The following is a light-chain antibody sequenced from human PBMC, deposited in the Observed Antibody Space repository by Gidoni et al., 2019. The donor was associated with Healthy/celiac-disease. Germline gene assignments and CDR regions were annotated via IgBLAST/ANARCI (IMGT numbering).Light chain of an antibody. Sequence: DIQMTQSPSPLSASVGDRVTITCRASQSISSYLNWYQQKPGKAPKRLIYAASSLQSGVPSRFSGSGSGTDFTLTISSLQLEDFATYYCQQSYSTPRTFGQXTKLEIK. J-gene: IGKJ2*01. CDR2: AAS. V-gene: IGKV1-39*01. CDR1: QSISSY. CDR3: QQSYSTPRT.